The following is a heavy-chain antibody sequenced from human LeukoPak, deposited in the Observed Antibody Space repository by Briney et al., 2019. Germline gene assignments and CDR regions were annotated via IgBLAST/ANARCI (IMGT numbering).Heavy chain of an antibody. CDR3: SKSCRGYYYYGMDV. CDR2: ISGSGGST. V-gene: IGHV3-23*01. J-gene: IGHJ6*02. CDR1: GFTFSSYA. D-gene: IGHD3-10*01. Sequence: GGSLRLSCAASGFTFSSYAMSWVRQAPGKGLEWVSAISGSGGSTYYADSVKGRFTISRDNSKNTLYLQMNSLRAEDTAVYYCSKSCRGYYYYGMDVWGQGTTVTVSS.